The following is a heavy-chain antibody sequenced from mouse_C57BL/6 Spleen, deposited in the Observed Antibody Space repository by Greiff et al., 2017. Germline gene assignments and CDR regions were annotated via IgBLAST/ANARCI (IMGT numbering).Heavy chain of an antibody. CDR2: IWRGGST. V-gene: IGHV2-5*01. D-gene: IGHD1-1*01. CDR1: GFSLTSYG. J-gene: IGHJ4*01. Sequence: QVQLQQSGPGLVQPSQSLSITCTVSGFSLTSYGVHWVRQSPGKGLEWLGVIWRGGSTDYNAAFMSRLSITKDNSKSQVFFKMNSLQADDTAIYYWAKRRGYGSSYEGYAMDYWGQGTSVTVSS. CDR3: AKRRGYGSSYEGYAMDY.